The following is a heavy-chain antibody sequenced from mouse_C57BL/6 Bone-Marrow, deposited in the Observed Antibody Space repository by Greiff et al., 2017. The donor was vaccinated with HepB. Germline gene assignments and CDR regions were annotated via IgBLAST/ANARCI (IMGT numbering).Heavy chain of an antibody. D-gene: IGHD1-1*01. CDR1: GYAFSSSW. CDR2: IYPGDGDT. V-gene: IGHV1-82*01. Sequence: QVQLKESGPELVKPGASVKISCKASGYAFSSSWMNWVKQRPGKGLEWIGRIYPGDGDTNYNGKFKGKATLTADKSSSTAYMQLSSLTSEDSAVYFCATTVAAPYAMDYWGQGTSVTVSS. J-gene: IGHJ4*01. CDR3: ATTVAAPYAMDY.